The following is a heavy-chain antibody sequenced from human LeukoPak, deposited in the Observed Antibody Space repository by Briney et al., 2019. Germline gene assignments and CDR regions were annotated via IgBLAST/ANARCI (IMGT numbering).Heavy chain of an antibody. J-gene: IGHJ6*02. CDR1: GYTLTELS. D-gene: IGHD3-9*01. CDR2: FDPEDGET. V-gene: IGHV1-24*01. CDR3: ATSSLVTLRRDYYYYYGMDV. Sequence: ASVKVSCKVSGYTLTELSMHWVRQAPGKGLEWMGGFDPEDGETIYALKFQGRVTMTEDTSTDTAYMELSSLRSEDTAVYYCATSSLVTLRRDYYYYYGMDVWGQGTTVTVSS.